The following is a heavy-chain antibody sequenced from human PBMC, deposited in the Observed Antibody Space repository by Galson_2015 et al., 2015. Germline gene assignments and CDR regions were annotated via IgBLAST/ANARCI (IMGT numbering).Heavy chain of an antibody. CDR2: INGRSTFI. Sequence: SLRLSCAASGFPFSSYTMNWVRQAPGKGLQWVSSINGRSTFIFYSDSVKGRFTISRDNAKNSLSLQMNSLRGDDTAVYYCTRHLGIGSGSPEFWGQGTLVAVSS. CDR3: TRHLGIGSGSPEF. CDR1: GFPFSSYT. J-gene: IGHJ4*02. D-gene: IGHD7-27*01. V-gene: IGHV3-21*01.